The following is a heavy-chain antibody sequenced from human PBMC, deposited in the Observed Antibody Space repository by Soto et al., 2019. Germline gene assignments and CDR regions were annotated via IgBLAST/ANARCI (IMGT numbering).Heavy chain of an antibody. D-gene: IGHD3-10*01. CDR3: AKALWFGESSHYFDY. J-gene: IGHJ4*02. V-gene: IGHV3-23*01. CDR2: IGSSGGAI. Sequence: EVQLLESGGGLVQVGGSLRLSCVGSGFGFDSYAMSWVRQAQGKGLEWVSGIGSSGGAIVYADSVRGRFTISRDNSRNALYLHMNSLRAGDTAVYYCAKALWFGESSHYFDYWGQGTLVTVSS. CDR1: GFGFDSYA.